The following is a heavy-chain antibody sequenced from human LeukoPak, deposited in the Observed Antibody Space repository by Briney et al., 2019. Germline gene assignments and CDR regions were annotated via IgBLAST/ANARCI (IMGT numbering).Heavy chain of an antibody. CDR2: ISASGGST. CDR1: GFTFSSYA. Sequence: QSGGPLRLSCAASGFTFSSYAMTWVRQAPGKGLEWVSSISASGGSTYYADSVKGRFTISRDNSKNTLYLQMNSLRAEDTAVYYCAISAAEGVISATPFDYWGQGTLVTVSS. J-gene: IGHJ4*02. CDR3: AISAAEGVISATPFDY. D-gene: IGHD2-15*01. V-gene: IGHV3-23*01.